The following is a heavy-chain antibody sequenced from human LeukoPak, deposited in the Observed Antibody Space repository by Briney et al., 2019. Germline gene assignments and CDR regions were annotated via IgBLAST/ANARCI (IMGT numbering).Heavy chain of an antibody. CDR2: IYYSGCT. CDR3: AREGVSGSYYDTPDAFDI. J-gene: IGHJ3*02. V-gene: IGHV4-59*01. D-gene: IGHD1-26*01. CDR1: GGSISSYY. Sequence: SETLSLTCTVCGGSISSYYWSWIRQPPGKGLEWIGYIYYSGCTNYNPSLKSRVTISVDTSKNQFSLKLSSVTAADTAVYYCAREGVSGSYYDTPDAFDIWGQGTMVTVSS.